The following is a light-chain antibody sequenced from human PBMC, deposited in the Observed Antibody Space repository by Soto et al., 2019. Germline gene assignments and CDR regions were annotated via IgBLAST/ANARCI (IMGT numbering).Light chain of an antibody. Sequence: DVQMSQSPSTLSGYIGDRVTITCRASQTISSWLAWYQQKPGKAPKLLIYKASTLKSGVPSRFSGSGSGTEFTLTISSLQPDDFATYYCQQYNSYSGTFGQGTMVEVK. CDR1: QTISSW. CDR2: KAS. V-gene: IGKV1-5*03. J-gene: IGKJ1*01. CDR3: QQYNSYSGT.